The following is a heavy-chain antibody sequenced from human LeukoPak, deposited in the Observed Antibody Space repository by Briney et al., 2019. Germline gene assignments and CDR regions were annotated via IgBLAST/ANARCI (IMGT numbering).Heavy chain of an antibody. V-gene: IGHV3-23*01. CDR2: ISTRGGST. J-gene: IGHJ4*02. D-gene: IGHD4-17*01. CDR1: GFTFSSYA. CDR3: AKSSVTTKVLYSDY. Sequence: GGSLRLSCAASGFTFSSYAMNWVRQAPGKGLEWVSAISTRGGSTYYADSVKGRFTISRDNSKNTLYLQMNSLRAEDTAVYYCAKSSVTTKVLYSDYWGQGTLVTVSS.